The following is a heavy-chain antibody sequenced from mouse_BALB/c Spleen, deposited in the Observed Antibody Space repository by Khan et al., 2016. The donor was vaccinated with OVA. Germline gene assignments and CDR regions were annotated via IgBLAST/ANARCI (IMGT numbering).Heavy chain of an antibody. CDR3: VRDGAYHRNDGWFAY. V-gene: IGHV1S26*01. CDR2: INPSNGYT. Sequence: VQLQQSGPELVKPGASVKISCKASGYSFTGYTIHWIKERPGQGLEWIGNINPSNGYTNYNQKFKDKATLTTDKSSTTAYLQLSSLTSDDSAVYNCVRDGAYHRNDGWFAYWGQGTLVTVSA. CDR1: GYSFTGYT. D-gene: IGHD2-14*01. J-gene: IGHJ3*01.